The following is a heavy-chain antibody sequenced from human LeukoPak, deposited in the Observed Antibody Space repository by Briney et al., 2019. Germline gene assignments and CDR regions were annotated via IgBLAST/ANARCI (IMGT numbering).Heavy chain of an antibody. CDR1: GFTFSSYS. J-gene: IGHJ4*02. CDR3: ARDVMVTSAYYFDY. V-gene: IGHV3-21*01. CDR2: ISSSSSYI. Sequence: GGSLRLSCAASGFTFSSYSMNWVRQAPGKGLEWVSSISSSSSYIYYADSVKGRFTISRDNAKNSLYLQMNSLRAEDTAVYYCARDVMVTSAYYFDYWGQGTLVTVSS. D-gene: IGHD5-18*01.